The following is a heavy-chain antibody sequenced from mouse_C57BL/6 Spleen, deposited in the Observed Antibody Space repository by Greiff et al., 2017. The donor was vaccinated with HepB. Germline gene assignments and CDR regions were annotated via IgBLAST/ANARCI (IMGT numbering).Heavy chain of an antibody. V-gene: IGHV1-20*01. Sequence: EVQLQQSGPELVKPGDSVKISCKASGYSFTGYFMNWVMQSHGKSLEWIGRINTYNGDTFYNQKFKGKATLTVDKSSSTAHMELRSLTSEDSAVYYWAYSTTLVEDWYFDVWGTGTTVTVSS. CDR2: INTYNGDT. CDR1: GYSFTGYF. D-gene: IGHD1-1*01. CDR3: AYSTTLVEDWYFDV. J-gene: IGHJ1*03.